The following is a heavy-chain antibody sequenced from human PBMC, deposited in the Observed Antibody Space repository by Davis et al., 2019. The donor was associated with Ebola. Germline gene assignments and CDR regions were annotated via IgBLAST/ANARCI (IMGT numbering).Heavy chain of an antibody. Sequence: ASVKVSCKASGYTFSSYGISWVRQAPGQGLEWMGMINPNDGRTIYAQKFQGRVTVTRDTSTTTAYMELRSLTSDDTAVYYCARVSSWVGGGDSSVPWGQGTLVTVSS. CDR3: ARVSSWVGGGDSSVP. V-gene: IGHV1-18*01. CDR1: GYTFSSYG. J-gene: IGHJ5*02. CDR2: INPNDGRT. D-gene: IGHD3-10*01.